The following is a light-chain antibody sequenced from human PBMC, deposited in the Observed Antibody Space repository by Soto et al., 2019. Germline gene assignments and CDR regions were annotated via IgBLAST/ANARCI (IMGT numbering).Light chain of an antibody. J-gene: IGKJ5*01. Sequence: EIVLTQSPVTLSLSPGEGATLSCRASQSVSNYLAWYQQKPGQAPRLLIYDASNRATGIPARFSGSGSETDFPLTISSLEPEDFAVYYCQQRTNWPTFGPGTRLEIK. CDR3: QQRTNWPT. CDR2: DAS. V-gene: IGKV3-11*01. CDR1: QSVSNY.